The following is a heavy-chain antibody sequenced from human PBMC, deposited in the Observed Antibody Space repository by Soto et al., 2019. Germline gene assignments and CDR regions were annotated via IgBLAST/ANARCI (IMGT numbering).Heavy chain of an antibody. CDR3: AKSLSVTTTWFDA. D-gene: IGHD4-17*01. CDR2: ISGSGDDT. V-gene: IGHV3-23*01. CDR1: GFTFSSFA. J-gene: IGHJ5*02. Sequence: GGSLRLSCAASGFTFSSFAMSWVRQAPGKGLEWVSSISGSGDDTYNTDSVEGRFTISRDNSKNTLYLQMNSLRTEDTAAYYCAKSLSVTTTWFDAWGQGSQVAVSS.